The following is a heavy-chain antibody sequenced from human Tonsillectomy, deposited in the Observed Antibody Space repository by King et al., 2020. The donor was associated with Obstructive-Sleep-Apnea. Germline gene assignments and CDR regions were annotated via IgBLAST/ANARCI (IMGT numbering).Heavy chain of an antibody. D-gene: IGHD6-13*01. CDR1: GFTFSSYG. CDR3: AKEMIAAAATGGMDV. V-gene: IGHV3-30*18. CDR2: ISYDGSKK. J-gene: IGHJ6*02. Sequence: VQLVESGGGVVQPGRSLRLSCAASGFTFSSYGMNWVRQAPGKGLEWVAVISYDGSKKYYADSVKGRFTVSRDNSKNTLYLQMNSLRPEDTAVYYCAKEMIAAAATGGMDVWGQGTTVTVSS.